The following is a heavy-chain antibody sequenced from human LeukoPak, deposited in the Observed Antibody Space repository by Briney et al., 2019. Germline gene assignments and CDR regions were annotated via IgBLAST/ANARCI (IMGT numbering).Heavy chain of an antibody. J-gene: IGHJ4*02. V-gene: IGHV3-53*01. D-gene: IGHD3-10*01. CDR2: IYSGGST. CDR1: GFTVSSNY. Sequence: GGSLRLACAASGFTVSSNYMSWVCQAPGKGLEGVTVIYSGGSTYYADSVKGRFTISRDNSKNTLYLQMNSLRAEDTAVYYCARIRPHGSGTVPDYWGQGTLVTVSS. CDR3: ARIRPHGSGTVPDY.